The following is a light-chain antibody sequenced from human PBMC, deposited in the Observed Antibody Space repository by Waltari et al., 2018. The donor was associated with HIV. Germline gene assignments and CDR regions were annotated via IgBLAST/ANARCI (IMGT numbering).Light chain of an antibody. Sequence: TQYPATLSVSPGERATLSCRASLSVSDYLAWYHQKPGQPPRLLIYDTSARASGVPARFSGSGSGTDFTLTISSLEAEDVGFFYCQQRSGRPLYTFGQGTRLDLK. V-gene: IGKV3-11*01. CDR1: LSVSDY. J-gene: IGKJ2*01. CDR3: QQRSGRPLYT. CDR2: DTS.